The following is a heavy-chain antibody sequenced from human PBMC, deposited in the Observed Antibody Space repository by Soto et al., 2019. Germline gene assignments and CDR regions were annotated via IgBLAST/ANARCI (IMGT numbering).Heavy chain of an antibody. CDR2: IVVGSGNT. CDR3: ARWGVLPYYYYGMDV. Sequence: SVKVSCKASGFTFTSSAMQWVRQARGQRLEWIGWIVVGSGNTNYAQKFQERVTITRDMSTSTAYMELRSLRSDDTAVYYCARWGVLPYYYYGMDVWGRG. J-gene: IGHJ6*02. CDR1: GFTFTSSA. V-gene: IGHV1-58*02. D-gene: IGHD3-10*01.